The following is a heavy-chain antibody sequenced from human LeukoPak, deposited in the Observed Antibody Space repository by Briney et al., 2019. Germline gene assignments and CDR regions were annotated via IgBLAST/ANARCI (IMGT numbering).Heavy chain of an antibody. CDR3: AKERATIFGLVTGIDD. CDR2: IWYGGSNT. Sequence: GGPLRLSCAASGFSFSNYGMHWVRQAPGKGLEWVALIWYGGSNTYYADPVKGRFTISRDNSKNTLYLQMNSLRIEDTAVYYCAKERATIFGLVTGIDDWGQGALVTVSS. V-gene: IGHV3-30*02. CDR1: GFSFSNYG. J-gene: IGHJ4*02. D-gene: IGHD3-3*01.